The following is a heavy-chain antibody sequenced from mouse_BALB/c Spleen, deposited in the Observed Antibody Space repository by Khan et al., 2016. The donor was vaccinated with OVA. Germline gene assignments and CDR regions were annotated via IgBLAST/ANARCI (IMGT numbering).Heavy chain of an antibody. V-gene: IGHV2-3*01. CDR3: AKCTPHDYAMDS. CDR2: IWGDGST. J-gene: IGHJ4*01. CDR1: GFSLDSFG. Sequence: QVQLKESGPGLVAPSESLSITCTVSGFSLDSFGVNWVRQPPGKGLEWLGVIWGDGSTNYHSGLKSRLTINKYTSKSQVFLRLNSLQTYDTATYYCAKCTPHDYAMDSWGQGTSVTVSS.